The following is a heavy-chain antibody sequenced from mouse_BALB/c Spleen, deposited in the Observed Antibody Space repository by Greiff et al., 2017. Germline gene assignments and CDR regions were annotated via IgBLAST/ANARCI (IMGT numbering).Heavy chain of an antibody. J-gene: IGHJ2*01. V-gene: IGHV5-17*02. CDR1: GFTFSSFG. Sequence: EVHLVESGGGLVQPGGSRKLSCAASGFTFSSFGMHWVRQAPEKGLEWVAYISSGSSTIYYADTVKGRFTISRDNPKNTLFLQMTSLRSEDTAMYYCARYRGWVDYWGQGTTLTVSS. CDR3: ARYRGWVDY. D-gene: IGHD3-3*01. CDR2: ISSGSSTI.